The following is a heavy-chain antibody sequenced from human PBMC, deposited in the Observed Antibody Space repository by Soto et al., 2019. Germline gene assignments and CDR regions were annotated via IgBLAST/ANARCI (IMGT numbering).Heavy chain of an antibody. Sequence: GGSLSLSCAASGFNFSAYVMSWVRQAPGKGLGWVSPISGSDSSTYYADSVNDRFTISRDNSKDTLSMHMNSLRAEDTPVYYCAKTIPGWKQSLNYWGQGTLVTLSS. CDR1: GFNFSAYV. CDR2: ISGSDSST. J-gene: IGHJ4*02. D-gene: IGHD1-1*01. CDR3: AKTIPGWKQSLNY. V-gene: IGHV3-23*01.